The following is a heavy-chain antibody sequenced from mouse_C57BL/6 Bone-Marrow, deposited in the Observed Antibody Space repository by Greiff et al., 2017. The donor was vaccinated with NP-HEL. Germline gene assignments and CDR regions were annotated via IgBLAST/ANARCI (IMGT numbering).Heavy chain of an antibody. CDR3: TRPLYDYGSSPWFAY. CDR1: GYTFTSYW. CDR2: IYPGNSDT. Sequence: EVQLQQSGTVLARPGASFNISCKTSGYTFTSYWMHWVKQRPGQGLEWIGAIYPGNSDTRHNQKFKGKAKLTAVTSASTAYMELSSLTNEDSAVYYCTRPLYDYGSSPWFAYWGQGTLVTVSA. D-gene: IGHD1-1*01. J-gene: IGHJ3*01. V-gene: IGHV1-5*01.